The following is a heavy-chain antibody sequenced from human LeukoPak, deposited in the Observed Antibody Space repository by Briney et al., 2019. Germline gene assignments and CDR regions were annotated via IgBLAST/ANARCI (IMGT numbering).Heavy chain of an antibody. CDR3: ARNYNGMSY. D-gene: IGHD1-26*01. CDR2: INNDGRST. V-gene: IGHV3-74*01. CDR1: GFTFTNYG. Sequence: PGGSLRLSCVASGFTFTNYGMMRVRQAPGKGLVWVSYINNDGRSTTYADSVKGRFTISRDNAKNTLYLQTNSLRAEDTAMYYCARNYNGMSYWGQGTLVIVSS. J-gene: IGHJ4*02.